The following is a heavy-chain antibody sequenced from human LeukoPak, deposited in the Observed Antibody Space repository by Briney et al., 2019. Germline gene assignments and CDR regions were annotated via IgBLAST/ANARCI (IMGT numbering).Heavy chain of an antibody. J-gene: IGHJ4*02. Sequence: GVSLRLSCAASGFTLSSYAMSWVRQAPGKGLEWVSAISGSGGSTYYADSVKGRFTISRDNSKNTLYLQMNSLRAEDTAVYYCAKVFSWIAWYFDYWGQGTLVTVSS. CDR2: ISGSGGST. V-gene: IGHV3-23*01. CDR3: AKVFSWIAWYFDY. CDR1: GFTLSSYA. D-gene: IGHD5-12*01.